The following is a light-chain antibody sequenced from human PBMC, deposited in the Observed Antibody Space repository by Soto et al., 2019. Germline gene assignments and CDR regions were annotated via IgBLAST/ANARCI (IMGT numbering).Light chain of an antibody. CDR3: QQYYEWPRGT. J-gene: IGKJ1*01. Sequence: ESVLTQSPGTLSLSPGERATLSCRASQNVISNLAWYQQRPGQAPRLLIYSASTRATGIPARFSGSGSGTEFTLTISSLQSGDAAVYYCQQYYEWPRGTFGQGTKVDI. CDR1: QNVISN. CDR2: SAS. V-gene: IGKV3-15*01.